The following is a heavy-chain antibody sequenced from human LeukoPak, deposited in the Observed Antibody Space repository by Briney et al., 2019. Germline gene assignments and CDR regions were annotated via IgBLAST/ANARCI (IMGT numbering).Heavy chain of an antibody. CDR3: ARPPWGIAAAAMDV. CDR2: ISGGSSYI. V-gene: IGHV3-21*01. Sequence: GGSLRLSCAASGFTFSSYTMNWVRQAPGKGLEWVSSISGGSSYIYYGDSVKGRFTISRDNAKNSLYLQMNNLRAEDTAVYYCARPPWGIAAAAMDVWGKGTTVTVSS. J-gene: IGHJ6*03. D-gene: IGHD6-13*01. CDR1: GFTFSSYT.